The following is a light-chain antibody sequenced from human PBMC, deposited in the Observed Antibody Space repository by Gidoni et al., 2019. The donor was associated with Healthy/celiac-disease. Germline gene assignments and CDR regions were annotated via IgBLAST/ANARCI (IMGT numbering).Light chain of an antibody. V-gene: IGKV3-20*01. J-gene: IGKJ4*01. CDR1: ESVCSSY. Sequence: IVLTQSPGTLSLSPGESATLSCRASESVCSSYLAWYQQKPRQAPRLLIKGASSRATGIPDRFSGSGSGTVFTLTISRLEPEDFAVYYCQQYGSSPSLTFGGGTKVEIK. CDR3: QQYGSSPSLT. CDR2: GAS.